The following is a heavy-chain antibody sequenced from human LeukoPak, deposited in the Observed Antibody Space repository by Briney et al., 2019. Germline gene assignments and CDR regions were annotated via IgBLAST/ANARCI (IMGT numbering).Heavy chain of an antibody. D-gene: IGHD3-10*01. CDR3: AREEIYGSGSFQFDS. Sequence: GESLKISCKASGYSFTSYWTGWVRQMPGKGLEWMGIIYSGDSDTRYSPSFQGQVTISADKSISTAYLQWSSLKASDTAMYYCAREEIYGSGSFQFDSWGQGTLVTVSS. CDR2: IYSGDSDT. V-gene: IGHV5-51*01. J-gene: IGHJ4*02. CDR1: GYSFTSYW.